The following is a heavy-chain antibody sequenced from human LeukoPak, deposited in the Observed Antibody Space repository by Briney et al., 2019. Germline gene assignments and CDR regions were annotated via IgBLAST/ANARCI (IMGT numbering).Heavy chain of an antibody. Sequence: ASVKVSCKVSGYTLTELSMHWVRQAPGKGLEWMGGFDPEDGETIYAQKFQCRVTMNEDTSTDTAYMELSSLRSEDTAVYYCATDSSRSPYYYDSSGYYHAFDIWGQGTMVTVSS. CDR2: FDPEDGET. J-gene: IGHJ3*02. V-gene: IGHV1-24*01. D-gene: IGHD3-22*01. CDR3: ATDSSRSPYYYDSSGYYHAFDI. CDR1: GYTLTELS.